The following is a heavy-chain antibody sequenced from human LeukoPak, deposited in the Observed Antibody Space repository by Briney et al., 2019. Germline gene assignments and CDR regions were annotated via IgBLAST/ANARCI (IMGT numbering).Heavy chain of an antibody. Sequence: GGSLRLSCAASGFTSSSYAMSWVRQAPGKGLEWVSSISGSGGRIYYADSVKGRFTISRDNSKNTLYLQMNSLRAEDTAVYYCAKKYSTGLDPWGQGTLVTVSS. CDR3: AKKYSTGLDP. J-gene: IGHJ5*02. V-gene: IGHV3-23*01. D-gene: IGHD2/OR15-2a*01. CDR1: GFTSSSYA. CDR2: ISGSGGRI.